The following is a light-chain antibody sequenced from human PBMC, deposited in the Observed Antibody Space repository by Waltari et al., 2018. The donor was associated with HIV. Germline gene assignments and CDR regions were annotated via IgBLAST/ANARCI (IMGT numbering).Light chain of an antibody. CDR2: GNI. Sequence: QSVLTQPPSVSGAPGQRVTISCPGSSSHIGAGSDVHWYQQLPGTAPKLLINGNINRPSGVSDRFSDFKSGTSASLAITGLQTEDEADYYCQSYDVSLSGSIFGGGTKLTVL. CDR1: SSHIGAGSD. V-gene: IGLV1-40*01. CDR3: QSYDVSLSGSI. J-gene: IGLJ2*01.